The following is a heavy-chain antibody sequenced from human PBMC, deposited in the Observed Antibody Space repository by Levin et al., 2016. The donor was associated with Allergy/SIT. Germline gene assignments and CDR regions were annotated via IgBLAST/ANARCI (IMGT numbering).Heavy chain of an antibody. J-gene: IGHJ3*02. D-gene: IGHD3-3*01. V-gene: IGHV2-70*04. CDR3: ARTRITIFGVVRNPDAFDI. CDR2: IDWDDDK. Sequence: WIRQPPGKALEWLARIDWDDDKFYSTSLKTRLTISKDTSKNQVVLTMTNMDPVDTATYYCARTRITIFGVVRNPDAFDIWGQGTMVTVSS.